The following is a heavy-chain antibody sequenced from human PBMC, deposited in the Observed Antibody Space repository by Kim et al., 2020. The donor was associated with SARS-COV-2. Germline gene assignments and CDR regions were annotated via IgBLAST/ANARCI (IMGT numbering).Heavy chain of an antibody. D-gene: IGHD6-19*01. CDR2: INSDGSTI. V-gene: IGHV3-74*01. CDR1: GFTFSSHR. J-gene: IGHJ4*02. CDR3: ARRQFTSGWHYFDY. Sequence: GGSLRLSCAASGFTFSSHRMHWVRQAPGKGLVWVSRINSDGSTISYADSVKGRFTISRANAKNTLYLQMNSLRAEDTAVYYCARRQFTSGWHYFDYWGQG.